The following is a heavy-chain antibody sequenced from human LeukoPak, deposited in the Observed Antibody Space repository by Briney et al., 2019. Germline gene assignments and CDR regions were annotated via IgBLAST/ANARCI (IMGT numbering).Heavy chain of an antibody. Sequence: PGRSLRLSCAASGFTFSSYAMHWVRQAPGKGLEWVAVISYDGSNKYNADSVKGRFTISRDNSKNTLYLQMNSLRAEDTAVYYCASNWGWGLWGLWDYWGQGTLVTVSS. J-gene: IGHJ4*02. CDR1: GFTFSSYA. V-gene: IGHV3-30-3*01. CDR2: ISYDGSNK. CDR3: ASNWGWGLWGLWDY. D-gene: IGHD7-27*01.